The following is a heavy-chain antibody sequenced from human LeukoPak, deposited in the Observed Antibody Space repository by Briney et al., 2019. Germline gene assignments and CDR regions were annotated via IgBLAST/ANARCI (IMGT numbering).Heavy chain of an antibody. CDR1: GYTFTSYG. J-gene: IGHJ5*02. V-gene: IGHV1-18*01. CDR2: ISAYNGNT. Sequence: ASVKVSCKASGYTFTSYGISWVRQAPGQGLEWMGWISAYNGNTNYAQKLQGRVTMTTDASTSTAYMELRSLRSDDTAVYYCARDPLDIVVVPGPFDPWGQGTLVTVSS. D-gene: IGHD2-2*01. CDR3: ARDPLDIVVVPGPFDP.